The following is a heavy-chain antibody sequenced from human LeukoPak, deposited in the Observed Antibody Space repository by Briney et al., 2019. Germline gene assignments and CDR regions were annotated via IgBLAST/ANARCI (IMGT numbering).Heavy chain of an antibody. CDR3: ARDAYSSGWSTXXFDX. J-gene: IGHJ5*02. CDR2: ISAYNGNT. CDR1: GYTFTSYV. D-gene: IGHD6-19*01. Sequence: ASVKVSCKASGYTFTSYVISWVRQAPGQVLELMAWISAYNGNTNYAQKLQGRVNMTTDTSKSTAYMELRSLRSDDTAVYYCARDAYSSGWSTXXFDXXXQGTL. V-gene: IGHV1-18*01.